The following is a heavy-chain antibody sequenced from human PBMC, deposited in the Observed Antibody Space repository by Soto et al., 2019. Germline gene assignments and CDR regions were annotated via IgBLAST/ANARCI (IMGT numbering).Heavy chain of an antibody. J-gene: IGHJ6*02. CDR2: IYYSGST. CDR1: GASISSYY. D-gene: IGHD5-12*01. Sequence: SETLSLTCSVSGASISSYYWSWIRQPPGKGLEWIGYIYYSGSTNYNPSLKSRVTISVDTSKNQFSLKLSSVTAADTAVYYCAGFRDGYLIKNGMDVWGQGTTVTVSS. V-gene: IGHV4-59*01. CDR3: AGFRDGYLIKNGMDV.